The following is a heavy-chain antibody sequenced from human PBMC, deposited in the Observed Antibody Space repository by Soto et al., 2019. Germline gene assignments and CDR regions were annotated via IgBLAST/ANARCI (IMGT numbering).Heavy chain of an antibody. Sequence: QVQLVESGGGVVQPGRSLRLSCAASGFTFRNFGIPWVRQAPGKGLEWVALISYDENNKWFADSVKGRFTISRDNSRNTLYLQMSSLRSDDTAVYYCAKETGHGGSAPGYYFDYWGRGTPVTVSS. CDR1: GFTFRNFG. D-gene: IGHD4-17*01. CDR2: ISYDENNK. V-gene: IGHV3-30*18. J-gene: IGHJ4*02. CDR3: AKETGHGGSAPGYYFDY.